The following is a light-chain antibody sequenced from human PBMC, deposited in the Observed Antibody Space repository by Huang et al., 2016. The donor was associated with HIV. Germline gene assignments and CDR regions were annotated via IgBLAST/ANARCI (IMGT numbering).Light chain of an antibody. CDR1: QSVSSTS. CDR2: GAS. J-gene: IGKJ1*01. CDR3: QEYGSSPWT. Sequence: ELVLTQSPGTLSLSPGERATLSCRASQSVSSTSLAWYQQKPGQAPRLLIYGASSRATGIPDRFSGSGSGTDFTLTISRLEPEDFVLYYCQEYGSSPWTFGQGTKVEIK. V-gene: IGKV3-20*01.